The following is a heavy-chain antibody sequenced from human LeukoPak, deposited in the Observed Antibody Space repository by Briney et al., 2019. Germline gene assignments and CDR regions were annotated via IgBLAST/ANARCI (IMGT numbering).Heavy chain of an antibody. Sequence: VASVKVSCKVSGYTLTELSMHWVRQAPGKGLEWMGGFDPEDGETIYAQKFQGRVTMTEDTSTDTAYMELSSLRSEDTAVYYCARNPAKTGNFDPWGQGTLVTVSS. CDR1: GYTLTELS. D-gene: IGHD7-27*01. V-gene: IGHV1-24*01. J-gene: IGHJ5*02. CDR3: ARNPAKTGNFDP. CDR2: FDPEDGET.